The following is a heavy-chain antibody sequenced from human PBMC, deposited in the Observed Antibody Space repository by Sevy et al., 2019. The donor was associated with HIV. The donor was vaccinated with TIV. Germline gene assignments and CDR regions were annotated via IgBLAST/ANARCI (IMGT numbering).Heavy chain of an antibody. CDR3: ARGTHDDFWSGYYPYYYGMDV. V-gene: IGHV1-69*13. J-gene: IGHJ6*02. CDR2: IIPIFGTA. Sequence: ASVKVSCKASGGTFSSYAISWVRQAPGQGLEWMGGIIPIFGTANYAQMFQGRVTITADESTSTAYMELSSLRSEDTAVYYCARGTHDDFWSGYYPYYYGMDVWGQGTTVTVSS. D-gene: IGHD3-3*01. CDR1: GGTFSSYA.